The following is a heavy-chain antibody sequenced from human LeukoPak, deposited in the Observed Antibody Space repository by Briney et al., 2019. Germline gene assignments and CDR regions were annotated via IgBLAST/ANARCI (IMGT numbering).Heavy chain of an antibody. CDR2: ISSSSSYI. V-gene: IGHV3-21*01. Sequence: GGALRLSCAASGCTFSSYRLNWVGPAPCKGLDVVSSISSSSSYIYYADSVKGRFTISRDNAKNSLYLQMNSLRAEDTAVYYCARDHITGTTYWFDPWGQGTLVTVSS. CDR1: GCTFSSYR. CDR3: ARDHITGTTYWFDP. D-gene: IGHD1-7*01. J-gene: IGHJ5*02.